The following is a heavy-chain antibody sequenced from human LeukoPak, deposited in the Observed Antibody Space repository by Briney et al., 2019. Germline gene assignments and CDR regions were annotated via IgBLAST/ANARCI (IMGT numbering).Heavy chain of an antibody. CDR2: TYYTSKWNT. Sequence: SQTLSLSCAISGDSVSTSGVAWNWVRHSPWRGLEGLGRTYYTSKWNTDYAVTVKSRIVVNPDTSKNQFSLQLNSVTSEDTAVYYCARGRASAFDVWGQGTMVTVSS. V-gene: IGHV6-1*01. J-gene: IGHJ3*01. D-gene: IGHD6-25*01. CDR3: ARGRASAFDV. CDR1: GDSVSTSGVA.